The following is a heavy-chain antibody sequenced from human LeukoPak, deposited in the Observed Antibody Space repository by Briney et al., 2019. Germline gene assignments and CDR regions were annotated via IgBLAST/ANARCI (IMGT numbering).Heavy chain of an antibody. V-gene: IGHV1-46*01. Sequence: ASVKVSCKASGYTFTSYYMHWVRQAPGQGLEWMGIINPSGGSTSYAQKFQGRVTMTRDMSTSTVYMELSSLRAEDTAVYYCARDQGLNYGDYGRDEGGYWGQGTLVTVSS. CDR2: INPSGGST. CDR3: ARDQGLNYGDYGRDEGGY. CDR1: GYTFTSYY. D-gene: IGHD4-17*01. J-gene: IGHJ4*02.